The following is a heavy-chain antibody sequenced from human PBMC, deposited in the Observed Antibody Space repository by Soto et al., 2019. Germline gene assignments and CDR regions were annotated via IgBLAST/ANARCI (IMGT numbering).Heavy chain of an antibody. CDR1: GFTVSSNY. J-gene: IGHJ3*02. Sequence: GGSLKLSCAASGFTVSSNYMSWVRQAPGKGLEWVSVIYSGGSTYYADSVKGRFTISRDNSKNTLYLQMNSLRAEDTAVYYCARAGAVLYYYDSSGYDAFDIWGQGTMVTVSS. CDR2: IYSGGST. D-gene: IGHD3-22*01. V-gene: IGHV3-53*01. CDR3: ARAGAVLYYYDSSGYDAFDI.